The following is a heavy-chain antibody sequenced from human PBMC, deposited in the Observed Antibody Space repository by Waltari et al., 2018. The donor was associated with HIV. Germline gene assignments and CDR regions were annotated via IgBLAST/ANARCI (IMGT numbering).Heavy chain of an antibody. CDR2: IKEDGSEI. V-gene: IGHV3-7*01. Sequence: EVRLVASGGGLVQPGGSLRLPCAASGFTFSSSWMTWVRQAPGKGLEWVANIKEDGSEIHYVDSVKGRFTISRDNAKNSLYLQMNSLRAEDTAVYYCARRQQLTDWGQGTLVTVSS. CDR3: ARRQQLTD. CDR1: GFTFSSSW. J-gene: IGHJ4*02. D-gene: IGHD6-13*01.